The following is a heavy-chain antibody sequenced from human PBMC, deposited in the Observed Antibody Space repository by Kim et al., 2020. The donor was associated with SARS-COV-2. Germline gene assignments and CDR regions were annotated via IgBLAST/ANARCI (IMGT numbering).Heavy chain of an antibody. CDR3: ARGRYSSSWFGHRNWFDP. CDR2: INHSGST. CDR1: DGSFSGYY. D-gene: IGHD6-13*01. V-gene: IGHV4-34*01. Sequence: SETLSLTCAVYDGSFSGYYWSWIRQPPGKGLEWIGEINHSGSTNYNPSLKSRVTISVDTSKNQFSLKLSSVTAADTAVYYCARGRYSSSWFGHRNWFDPWGQGTLVTVSS. J-gene: IGHJ5*02.